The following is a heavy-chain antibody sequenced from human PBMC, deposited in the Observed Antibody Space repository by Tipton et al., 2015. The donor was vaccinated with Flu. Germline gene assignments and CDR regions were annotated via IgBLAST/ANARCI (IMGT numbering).Heavy chain of an antibody. CDR1: GFTFSSFW. V-gene: IGHV3-7*03. D-gene: IGHD6-13*01. CDR3: ARAIAAADSY. CDR2: IKQDGSEI. Sequence: SLRLSCAASGFTFSSFWMSWVRQAPGKGLEWVANIKQDGSEIHYVDSVKGRFTISRDNAKNSVDLQMNSLRPEDTAVYFCARAIAAADSYWGQGTLVTVSS. J-gene: IGHJ4*02.